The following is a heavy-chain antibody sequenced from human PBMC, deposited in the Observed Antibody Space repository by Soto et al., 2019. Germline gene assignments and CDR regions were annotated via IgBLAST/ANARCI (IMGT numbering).Heavy chain of an antibody. CDR1: GFTFSSYG. CDR2: ISYDGSNK. J-gene: IGHJ6*04. Sequence: QVQLVESGGGVVQPGRSLRLSCAASGFTFSSYGMHWVRQAPGKGLEWVAVISYDGSNKYYADSVKGRFTISRDNSKNAQYLQITGLRAQDTAVYYCAKDLNSLRLLEWLLSSRYYGMDVWGKVSTVTVSS. D-gene: IGHD3-3*01. V-gene: IGHV3-30*18. CDR3: AKDLNSLRLLEWLLSSRYYGMDV.